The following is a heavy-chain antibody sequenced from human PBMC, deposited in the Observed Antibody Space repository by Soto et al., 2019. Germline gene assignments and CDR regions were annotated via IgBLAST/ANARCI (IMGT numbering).Heavy chain of an antibody. D-gene: IGHD2-2*01. CDR2: ISWNSGSI. CDR1: GFTFDDYA. Sequence: EVQLVESGGGLVQPGRSLRLSCAASGFTFDDYAMHWVRQAPGKGLEWVSGISWNSGSIGYADSVKGRFTISSDNAKNSLYLQMNSLRAEDTALYYWAKDKQAQSYCSSTSCHAFDIWGRGRMVTASS. J-gene: IGHJ3*02. V-gene: IGHV3-9*01. CDR3: AKDKQAQSYCSSTSCHAFDI.